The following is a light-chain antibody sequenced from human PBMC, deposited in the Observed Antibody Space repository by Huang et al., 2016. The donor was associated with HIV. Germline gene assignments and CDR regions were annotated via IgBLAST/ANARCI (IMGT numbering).Light chain of an antibody. J-gene: IGKJ4*01. V-gene: IGKV3-15*01. CDR1: QSITNS. Sequence: EIVMTQSPATLSVSPGERVTLSCRASQSITNSVAWYQQKPGQGPRRLIVGAFTGAADLPARCSGSASGTDFTLTINSLQSEDSAVYYHQQYYDWPPLTFGGGTTVEI. CDR3: QQYYDWPPLT. CDR2: GAF.